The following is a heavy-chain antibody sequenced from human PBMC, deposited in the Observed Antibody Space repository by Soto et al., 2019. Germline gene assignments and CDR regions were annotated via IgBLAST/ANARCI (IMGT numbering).Heavy chain of an antibody. CDR2: ISAYNGNT. CDR1: GYTFTSYG. Sequence: GASVKVSCKASGYTFTSYGISWVRQAPGQGLEWMGWISAYNGNTNYAQKLQGRVTMTTDTSTSTAYMELRSLRSDDTAVYYCARSGFRGGIAVAYDAFDIWGQGTMVTVSS. V-gene: IGHV1-18*04. CDR3: ARSGFRGGIAVAYDAFDI. J-gene: IGHJ3*02. D-gene: IGHD6-19*01.